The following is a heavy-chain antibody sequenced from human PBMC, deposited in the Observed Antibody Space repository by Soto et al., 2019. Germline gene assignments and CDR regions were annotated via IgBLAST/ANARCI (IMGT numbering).Heavy chain of an antibody. Sequence: QMQLVQSGAEVKERGSSVTISCKTSGGTFNTYALTWERQAPGQGLEWIGGIIPMFGIKNVAQRFQGRVTINADESLTTAYIEMTSLRSDDTAVYYCAKEAGAHWGQGTLVTVSS. V-gene: IGHV1-69*01. CDR2: IIPMFGIK. CDR3: AKEAGAH. J-gene: IGHJ1*01. CDR1: GGTFNTYA. D-gene: IGHD3-10*01.